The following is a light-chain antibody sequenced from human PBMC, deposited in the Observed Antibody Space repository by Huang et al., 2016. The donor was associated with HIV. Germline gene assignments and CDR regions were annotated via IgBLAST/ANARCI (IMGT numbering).Light chain of an antibody. J-gene: IGKJ5*01. CDR1: QSVGSSY. Sequence: EIVLTQSPGTLSLSPGERATLACRASQSVGSSYLAWYQHKPGQAPRLLIFGASIRATGIPDRFSGSGSGTDFTLTISGLEPEDFAVYYCQHYGPFGQGTRLEMK. CDR3: QHYGP. V-gene: IGKV3-20*01. CDR2: GAS.